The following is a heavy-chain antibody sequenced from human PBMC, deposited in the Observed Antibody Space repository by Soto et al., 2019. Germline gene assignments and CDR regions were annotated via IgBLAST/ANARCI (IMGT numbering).Heavy chain of an antibody. J-gene: IGHJ5*02. Sequence: GASVKVSCKASGYTFTSYGISCVRQAPGQGLEWMGWISAYNGNTNYAQKLQGRVTMTTDTSTSTAYMELRSLRSDDTAVYYCVRGGSITIFGVALNWFDPWGQGTLVTVSS. D-gene: IGHD3-3*01. CDR2: ISAYNGNT. CDR3: VRGGSITIFGVALNWFDP. V-gene: IGHV1-18*01. CDR1: GYTFTSYG.